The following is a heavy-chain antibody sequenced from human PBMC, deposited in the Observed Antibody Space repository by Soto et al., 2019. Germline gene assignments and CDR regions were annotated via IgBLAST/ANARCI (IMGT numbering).Heavy chain of an antibody. J-gene: IGHJ4*02. CDR1: GYTFTSYD. Sequence: QVQLVQSGAEVKKPGASVKVSCKASGYTFTSYDINWVRQATGQGIEWMGWMNPNSGNTGYVQKFQGRVTRTRNTSIRTGYMGLSSLRSEDTAVYYCAGERTYFGDYWGQGTLVTVSS. CDR3: AGERTYFGDY. D-gene: IGHD3-9*01. CDR2: MNPNSGNT. V-gene: IGHV1-8*01.